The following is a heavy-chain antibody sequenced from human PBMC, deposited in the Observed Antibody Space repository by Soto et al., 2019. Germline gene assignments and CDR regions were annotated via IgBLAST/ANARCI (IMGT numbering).Heavy chain of an antibody. CDR3: ARGKTTVHNCFDP. D-gene: IGHD4-4*01. J-gene: IGHJ5*02. Sequence: GQGLEWMGWISADNGNTNYAQKLQGRVAMTTDTSTSTAYMELRSLRSDDTAVYYCARGKTTVHNCFDPWGQRTLLSVSS. V-gene: IGHV1-18*01. CDR2: ISADNGNT.